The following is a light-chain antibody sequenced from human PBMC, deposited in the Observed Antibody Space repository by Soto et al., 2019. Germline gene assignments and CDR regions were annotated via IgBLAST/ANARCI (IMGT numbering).Light chain of an antibody. CDR2: DAS. CDR3: QRHTYSSYPGT. CDR1: QTISTW. J-gene: IGKJ1*01. Sequence: DIQVTQSPPTLSASVGDRVTITCRASQTISTWMAWYQQKPGKAPKPRFYDASTLQSGVASRFSGSGSGTEFNLTITIRQPEDAATAYYQRHTYSSYPGTFGQGTKVDIK. V-gene: IGKV1-5*01.